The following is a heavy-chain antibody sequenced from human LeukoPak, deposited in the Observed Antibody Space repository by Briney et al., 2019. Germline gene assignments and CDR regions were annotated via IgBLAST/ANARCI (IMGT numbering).Heavy chain of an antibody. CDR3: ARGGYSSSSGAFDV. Sequence: ASVKVSCKASGGTFSSYAISWVRQAPGQGLEWMGGIIPIFGTANYAQKFQGRVTITTDESTSTAYMELSSPRSEDTAVYYCARGGYSSSSGAFDVWGQGTMVTVSS. J-gene: IGHJ3*01. V-gene: IGHV1-69*05. CDR1: GGTFSSYA. D-gene: IGHD6-6*01. CDR2: IIPIFGTA.